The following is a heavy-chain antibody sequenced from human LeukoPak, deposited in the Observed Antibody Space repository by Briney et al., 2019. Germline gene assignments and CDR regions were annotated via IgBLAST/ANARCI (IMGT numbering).Heavy chain of an antibody. CDR1: GFTFSSYA. J-gene: IGHJ6*02. CDR3: ARDGQNNSPYATDV. Sequence: GRSLRLPCAASGFTFSSYAMHWVRQAPGKGLEWVAVISYDGSNKYYADSVKGRFTISRDNSKNTLYLQMNSLRVEDTAIYYCARDGQNNSPYATDVWGQGTTVTVSS. CDR2: ISYDGSNK. D-gene: IGHD2-21*01. V-gene: IGHV3-30-3*01.